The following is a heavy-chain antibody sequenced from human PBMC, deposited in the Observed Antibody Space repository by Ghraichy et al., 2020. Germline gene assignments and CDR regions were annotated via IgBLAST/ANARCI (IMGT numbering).Heavy chain of an antibody. D-gene: IGHD1-26*01. V-gene: IGHV3-66*01. J-gene: IGHJ3*01. CDR1: GFTVSSNY. CDR3: ARTPIVGATGA. Sequence: GGSLRLSCAASGFTVSSNYLSWVRQAPGKGLEWVALINNGVSTFYADSVKGSFINFRDNSKNTLYLQLNSLRAEDTAVYYCARTPIVGATGAWGQGTMVTVCS. CDR2: INNGVST.